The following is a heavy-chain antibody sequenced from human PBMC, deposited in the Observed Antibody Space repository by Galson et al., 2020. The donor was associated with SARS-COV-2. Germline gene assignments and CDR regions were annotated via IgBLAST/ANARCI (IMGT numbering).Heavy chain of an antibody. J-gene: IGHJ6*02. V-gene: IGHV3-21*01. CDR1: GFPFSTYS. CDR3: ARDEGIRGYNYGRLYYGMDV. D-gene: IGHD5-18*01. Sequence: NSGGSLRLSCAASGFPFSTYSMNWVRLAPGKGLEWVSSISTSSSYTYYVDSVKGRFSISRDDPRNSLYLQMNSLRAEDTAVYYCARDEGIRGYNYGRLYYGMDVWGQGTTVTVSS. CDR2: ISTSSSYT.